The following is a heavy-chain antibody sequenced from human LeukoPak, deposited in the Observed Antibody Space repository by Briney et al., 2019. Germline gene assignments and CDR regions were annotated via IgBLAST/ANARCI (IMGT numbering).Heavy chain of an antibody. CDR1: GFTFSAYA. V-gene: IGHV3-23*01. Sequence: TGGSLRLSCTASGFTFSAYAMMWVRQAPGKGPEWVSAIRGSGSGGGTLYADSVKGRFTISRDNSKYTLFLQMNSLRAEDTAVYYCARDPNGDYIGAFDMWGPGTMVTVSS. D-gene: IGHD4-17*01. J-gene: IGHJ3*02. CDR2: IRGSGSGGGT. CDR3: ARDPNGDYIGAFDM.